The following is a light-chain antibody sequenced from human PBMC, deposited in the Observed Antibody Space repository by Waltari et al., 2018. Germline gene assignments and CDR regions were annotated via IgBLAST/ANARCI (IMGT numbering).Light chain of an antibody. J-gene: IGLJ3*02. CDR1: SSAVGGYTY. CDR3: SSYTSSSTPNWV. CDR2: DVS. V-gene: IGLV2-14*03. Sequence: QSALTQPASVSGSPGQSITIFCTGTSSAVGGYTYVSWYQHHPGKAPKLMIYDVSNRPSGVSNRFSGSKSGNTASLTISGLQAEDEADYYCSSYTSSSTPNWVFGGGTKLTVL.